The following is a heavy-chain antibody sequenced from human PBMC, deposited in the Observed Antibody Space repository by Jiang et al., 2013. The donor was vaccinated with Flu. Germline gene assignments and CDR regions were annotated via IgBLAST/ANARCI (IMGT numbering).Heavy chain of an antibody. D-gene: IGHD4-17*01. CDR3: ARVKTTKKDWYFDL. CDR1: GFTFSSYA. Sequence: RSLRLSCAASGFTFSSYAMHWVRQAPGKGLEWVAVISYDGSNKYYADSVKGRFTISRDNSKNTLYLQMNSLRAEDTAVYYCARVKTTKKDWYFDLWGRGTLVTVSS. CDR2: ISYDGSNK. J-gene: IGHJ2*01. V-gene: IGHV3-30-3*01.